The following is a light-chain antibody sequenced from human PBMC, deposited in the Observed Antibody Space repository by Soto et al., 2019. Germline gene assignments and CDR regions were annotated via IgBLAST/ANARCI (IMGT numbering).Light chain of an antibody. V-gene: IGKV1-27*01. J-gene: IGKJ2*01. Sequence: DIQMTQSPSSLSASVGDRVTITCRASQGISNYLGWYQQKPGKVPKFFIYAASTLQSGVPSRFSGSGSETDLTLTITTLQPEDVATYYCQKYTSAPYTFGQGTKLEIK. CDR2: AAS. CDR1: QGISNY. CDR3: QKYTSAPYT.